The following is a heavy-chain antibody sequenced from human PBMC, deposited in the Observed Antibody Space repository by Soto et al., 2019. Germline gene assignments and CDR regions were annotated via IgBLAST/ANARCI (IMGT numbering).Heavy chain of an antibody. Sequence: QVHLVQSGAEVKKPGASVKVSCKASGYTFTSYGITWVRQAPGQGLEWMGWISAHNGNTAYAQKHQGRVIVTRDTSTSTAYMELRSLISDDTAVYYCARGRYGDYWGQGALVTVSS. CDR2: ISAHNGNT. J-gene: IGHJ4*02. V-gene: IGHV1-18*01. D-gene: IGHD1-1*01. CDR3: ARGRYGDY. CDR1: GYTFTSYG.